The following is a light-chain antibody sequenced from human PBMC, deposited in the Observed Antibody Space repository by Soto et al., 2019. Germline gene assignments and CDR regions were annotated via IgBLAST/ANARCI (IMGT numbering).Light chain of an antibody. CDR2: GAF. J-gene: IGKJ2*01. Sequence: EIVMTQSPATLSVSPGERATLSCRASQSVGNNLAWYQQKPGQTPRLLISGAFIRATGVPARFSGSGSGTEFTLTISSLQSADFGVYYCQQYDNWPVYTFGQGTKLEIK. V-gene: IGKV3-15*01. CDR3: QQYDNWPVYT. CDR1: QSVGNN.